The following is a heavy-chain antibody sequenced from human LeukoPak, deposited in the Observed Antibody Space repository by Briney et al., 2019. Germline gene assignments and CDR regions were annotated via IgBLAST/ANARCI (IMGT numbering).Heavy chain of an antibody. J-gene: IGHJ4*02. Sequence: PSETLSLTCAVSGYSISNPYYWGWIRQPPGKGLEWIGNIYRSGSTYYNPSLKGRVTISVDTSKNQFSLNLNSVTAADTAVYYCARQRGSYYFDYWGQGTLVSVSS. CDR1: GYSISNPYY. V-gene: IGHV4-38-2*01. D-gene: IGHD1-26*01. CDR2: IYRSGST. CDR3: ARQRGSYYFDY.